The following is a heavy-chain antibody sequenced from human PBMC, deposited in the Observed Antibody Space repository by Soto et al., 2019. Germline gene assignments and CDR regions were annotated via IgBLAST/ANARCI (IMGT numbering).Heavy chain of an antibody. V-gene: IGHV4-4*02. CDR3: ARGPQY. J-gene: IGHJ4*02. CDR1: GGSIISSHW. CDR2: IYRNGTT. Sequence: SETLSLTCAVSGGSIISSHWWTWVRQSPGKGLEWVGEIYRNGTTNYNPSFKSRLTISVDTSRNQFSLNLNPVTASDTATYFCARGPQYWGPGKLVTVSS.